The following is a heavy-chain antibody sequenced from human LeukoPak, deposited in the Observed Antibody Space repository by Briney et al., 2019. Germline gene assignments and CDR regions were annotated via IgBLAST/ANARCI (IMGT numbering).Heavy chain of an antibody. CDR1: GFTLSNYG. V-gene: IGHV3-33*06. CDR2: IWYDGSDK. CDR3: AKVIGIVDPFDY. Sequence: GRSLRLSCAASGFTLSNYGMHWVRQAPGKGLEWVAVIWYDGSDKYHADSVKGRFTISRDNSKNTVYLQMNSLRAEDTAVYYCAKVIGIVDPFDYWGQGILVTVSS. J-gene: IGHJ4*02. D-gene: IGHD1-26*01.